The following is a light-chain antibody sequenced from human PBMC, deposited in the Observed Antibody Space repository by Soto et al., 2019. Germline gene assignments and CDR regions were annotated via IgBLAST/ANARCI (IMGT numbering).Light chain of an antibody. CDR3: SSYAGSSNV. CDR1: SSDVGVYNY. Sequence: HSVLTQPPSASGSPGQSVAISCTGTSSDVGVYNYVSWYQQHPGKAPKLMIYEVNKRPSGVPDRFSGSKSGNTASLTVSGLQAEDEADYYCSSYAGSSNVFGTWTKVTV. J-gene: IGLJ1*01. CDR2: EVN. V-gene: IGLV2-8*01.